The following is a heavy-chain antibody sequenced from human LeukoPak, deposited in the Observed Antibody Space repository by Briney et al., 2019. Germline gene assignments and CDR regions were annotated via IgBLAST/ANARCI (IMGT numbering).Heavy chain of an antibody. J-gene: IGHJ4*02. Sequence: GAVQVSCKASADTFTSNGNICVGQAPGQGGEGMGSTSDYNGSTNYAQKLQGRVTITTDTSKSTPYLELRSLRSDDTAVYYCARERVARGENFDYWGRGSLVTVSS. V-gene: IGHV1-18*04. CDR2: TSDYNGST. CDR1: ADTFTSNG. CDR3: ARERVARGENFDY. D-gene: IGHD3-10*01.